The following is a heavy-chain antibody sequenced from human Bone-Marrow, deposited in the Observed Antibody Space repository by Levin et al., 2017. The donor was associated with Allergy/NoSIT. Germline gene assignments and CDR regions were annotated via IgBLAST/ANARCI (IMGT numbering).Heavy chain of an antibody. J-gene: IGHJ6*02. CDR1: GVSINNSF. CDR2: IYSTASS. CDR3: ARAGDWESSVWYGTKDYAMEF. D-gene: IGHD6-19*01. Sequence: SQTLSLTCNVSGVSINNSFWSWIRPPPGKGLEWIGYIYSTASSSYNPSLKNRVTMSIETSKNQVSLKLRSVTAADTAVYDCARAGDWESSVWYGTKDYAMEFWGQGTTVTVSS. V-gene: IGHV4-59*01.